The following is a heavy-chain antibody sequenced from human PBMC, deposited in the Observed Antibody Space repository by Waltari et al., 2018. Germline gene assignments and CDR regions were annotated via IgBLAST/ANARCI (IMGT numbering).Heavy chain of an antibody. J-gene: IGHJ3*02. CDR2: INNSGST. Sequence: QAQLQQWGAGPLRPSETLSLTCAVYGVSFSGYSRGRVRQPPGKGLEWIGEINNSGSTNYNPSLKSRVTISVDTSKNQFSLKLSSVTAADTAVYYCARTAYSSSLYNWGQGTMVTVSS. V-gene: IGHV4-34*01. CDR3: ARTAYSSSLYN. CDR1: GVSFSGYS. D-gene: IGHD6-13*01.